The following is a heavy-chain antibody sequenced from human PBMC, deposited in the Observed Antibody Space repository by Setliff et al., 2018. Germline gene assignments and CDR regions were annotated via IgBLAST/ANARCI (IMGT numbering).Heavy chain of an antibody. CDR2: IYHSGST. CDR1: GGSISSSNW. J-gene: IGHJ5*02. Sequence: SETLSLTCAVSGGSISSSNWWSWVRQPPGKGLEWIGEIYHSGSTNYNPSLKSRVTISVDTSKNQFSLKLSSVTAADTAVYYCARVYDFWSGYYRVGNWFDPWGQGALVTVSS. V-gene: IGHV4-4*02. CDR3: ARVYDFWSGYYRVGNWFDP. D-gene: IGHD3-3*01.